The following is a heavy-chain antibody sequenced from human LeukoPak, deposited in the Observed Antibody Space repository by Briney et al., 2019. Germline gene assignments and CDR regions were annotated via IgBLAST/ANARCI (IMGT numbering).Heavy chain of an antibody. D-gene: IGHD5-18*01. CDR1: GGSICSGSYY. J-gene: IGHJ4*02. V-gene: IGHV4-61*10. Sequence: PETLSLTCTLPGGSICSGSYYGGWVRQPAGKGLEWLGYIYFSGRTNYNPSLKSRVTISVDTSKNQFPLKLSTVTAADAAVYYCAREDTAMVAVDYWGQGTLVTVSS. CDR3: AREDTAMVAVDY. CDR2: IYFSGRT.